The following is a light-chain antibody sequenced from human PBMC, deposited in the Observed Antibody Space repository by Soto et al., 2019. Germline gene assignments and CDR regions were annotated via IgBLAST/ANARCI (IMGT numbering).Light chain of an antibody. CDR1: QSVSSIY. CDR2: RAS. J-gene: IGKJ2*01. Sequence: EIVLTQSPGTLSLSPGERATLSCGASQSVSSIYLAWYQQKPGQAPRLLIYRASSRATGIPDRFSGSGSGTDFTLTLSRLEPEDFAVYYCHQYGVSPPHTFGQFTQLEI. CDR3: HQYGVSPPHT. V-gene: IGKV3-20*01.